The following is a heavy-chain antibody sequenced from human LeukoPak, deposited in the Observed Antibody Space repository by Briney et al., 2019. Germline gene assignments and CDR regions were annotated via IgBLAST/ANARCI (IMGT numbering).Heavy chain of an antibody. V-gene: IGHV3-53*01. CDR2: IYSGGST. CDR1: GFTLSTYW. J-gene: IGHJ6*02. CDR3: ARDRITYGMDV. Sequence: GGSLRLSCAASGFTLSTYWMHWVRQAPGKGLEWVSVIYSGGSTYYADAVKGRFTISRDNSKNTLYLQMNSLRAEDTAVYYCARDRITYGMDVWGQGTTVTVSS. D-gene: IGHD1-14*01.